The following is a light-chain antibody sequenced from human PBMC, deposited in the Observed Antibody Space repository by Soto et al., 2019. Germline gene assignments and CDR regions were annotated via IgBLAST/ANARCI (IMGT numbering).Light chain of an antibody. V-gene: IGLV2-14*01. CDR2: DVS. CDR1: SSDVGAFNY. J-gene: IGLJ1*01. Sequence: QSVLAQPASLSGAPGQSVTISCTGTSSDVGAFNYVCWYQHHPGTAPQLIIYDVSNRPSGISNRFSGSKSGNTASLSISGLQAEDEADYYRSSYTITRTYVFGTGTKVTVL. CDR3: SSYTITRTYV.